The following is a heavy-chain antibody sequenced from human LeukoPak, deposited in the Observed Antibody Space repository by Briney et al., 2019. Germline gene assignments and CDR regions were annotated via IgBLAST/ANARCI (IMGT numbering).Heavy chain of an antibody. CDR2: INHSGST. CDR1: GGSSSGYY. Sequence: SETLSLTCAVYGGSSSGYYWSWIRQPPGKGLEWIGEINHSGSTNYNPSLKSRVTISVDTSKNQFSLKLNSVTAADTAVYYCARGPYSSGWFPFDYWGQGTLVTVSS. V-gene: IGHV4-34*01. D-gene: IGHD6-19*01. CDR3: ARGPYSSGWFPFDY. J-gene: IGHJ4*02.